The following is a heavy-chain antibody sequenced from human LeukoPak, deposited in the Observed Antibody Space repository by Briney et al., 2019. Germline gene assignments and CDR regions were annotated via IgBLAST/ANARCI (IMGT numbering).Heavy chain of an antibody. J-gene: IGHJ4*02. CDR3: ARGPRWLRQTLDY. Sequence: PSETLSLTCTVSGGSISSSSYYWSWIRQPPGKGLEWIGEINHSGSTNYNPSLKSRVTISVDTSKNQFSLKLSSVTAADTAVYYCARGPRWLRQTLDYWGQGTLVTVSS. V-gene: IGHV4-39*07. CDR1: GGSISSSSYY. D-gene: IGHD5-12*01. CDR2: INHSGST.